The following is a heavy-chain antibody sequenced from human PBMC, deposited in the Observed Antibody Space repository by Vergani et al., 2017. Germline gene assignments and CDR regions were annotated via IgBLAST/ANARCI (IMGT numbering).Heavy chain of an antibody. CDR3: AKDLRYGALNGRVY. J-gene: IGHJ4*02. Sequence: EVQLLESGGGLVQPGGSLRLSCAAPGFTFSSYAMSWVRQAPGKGLGWVSVISGSGGSTYYADSVKGPFTISRDNSKNTLYLQMNSLRAEDTAVYYCAKDLRYGALNGRVYWGQGTLVTVSS. CDR2: ISGSGGST. CDR1: GFTFSSYA. V-gene: IGHV3-23*01. D-gene: IGHD4-17*01.